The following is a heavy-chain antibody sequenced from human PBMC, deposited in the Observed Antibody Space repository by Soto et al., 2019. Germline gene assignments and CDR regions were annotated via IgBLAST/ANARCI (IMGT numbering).Heavy chain of an antibody. CDR3: ARIKLRAYCSGGSCYDYYYGMDV. J-gene: IGHJ6*02. CDR1: GFSLSTSGMC. CDR2: IDWDDDK. V-gene: IGHV2-70*11. D-gene: IGHD2-15*01. Sequence: SGPTLVNPTQTLSLTCTFSGFSLSTSGMCVSWIRQPPGKALEWLARIDWDDDKYYSTSLKTRLTISKDTSKNQVVLTMTNMDPVDTATYYCARIKLRAYCSGGSCYDYYYGMDVWGQGTTVTVSS.